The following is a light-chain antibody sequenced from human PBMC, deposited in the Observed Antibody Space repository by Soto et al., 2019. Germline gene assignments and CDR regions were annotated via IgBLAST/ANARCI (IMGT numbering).Light chain of an antibody. CDR3: QQRSNWPRT. CDR1: QSLSTN. Sequence: EVVMRQSPATLSVSPGEGATLSCRASQSLSTNLAWYQQKPGQAPRLLIYGASTRATGIPARFSGSGSGTEFTLTISSLQPEDFAVYYCQQRSNWPRTFGQGTKVDIK. V-gene: IGKV3-15*01. J-gene: IGKJ1*01. CDR2: GAS.